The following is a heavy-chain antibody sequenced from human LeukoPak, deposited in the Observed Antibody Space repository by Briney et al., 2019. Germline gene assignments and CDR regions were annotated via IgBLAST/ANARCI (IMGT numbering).Heavy chain of an antibody. CDR1: GFTFSSYG. Sequence: GGSLRLSCAASGFTFSSYGMHWVRQAPGKGLEWVAVIWYDGSNKYYADSVKGRFTISRDNSKNTLYLQMNSLRAEDTAVYYCARDWIQLWLLDSWGQGTLVTVSS. D-gene: IGHD5-18*01. V-gene: IGHV3-33*01. CDR3: ARDWIQLWLLDS. CDR2: IWYDGSNK. J-gene: IGHJ4*02.